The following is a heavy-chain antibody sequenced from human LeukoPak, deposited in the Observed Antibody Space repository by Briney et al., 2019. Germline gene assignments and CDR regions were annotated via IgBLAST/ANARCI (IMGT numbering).Heavy chain of an antibody. D-gene: IGHD5-18*01. J-gene: IGHJ4*02. CDR2: ISGSGGST. Sequence: PGGSLRLSCEASGFTFSSYAMSWVRQAPGKGLEWVSAISGSGGSTYYADSVKGRFTISRDNAKNSLYLQMNSLRDEDTAVYYCSCRIGYTYDFDYWGQGTLVTVSS. CDR3: SCRIGYTYDFDY. V-gene: IGHV3-23*01. CDR1: GFTFSSYA.